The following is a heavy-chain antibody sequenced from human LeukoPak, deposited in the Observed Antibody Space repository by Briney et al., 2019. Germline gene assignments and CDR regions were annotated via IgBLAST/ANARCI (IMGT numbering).Heavy chain of an antibody. CDR3: ARDIGGAGY. J-gene: IGHJ4*02. D-gene: IGHD6-19*01. V-gene: IGHV4-34*01. CDR1: GESFSAYY. Sequence: SETLSLTCAVYGESFSAYYWSWIPQPPGKGLEWIGEINHSGRTIYNPSLTSRVTISVDTSKNQYSLKLHSVTAAGTAVYYCARDIGGAGYWGQGTLVTVSS. CDR2: INHSGRT.